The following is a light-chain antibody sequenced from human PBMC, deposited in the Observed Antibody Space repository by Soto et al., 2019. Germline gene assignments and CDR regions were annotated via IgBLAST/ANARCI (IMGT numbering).Light chain of an antibody. CDR1: QSVLFSSNNKNY. J-gene: IGKJ4*01. CDR3: QECYSHFLT. V-gene: IGKV4-1*01. Sequence: DIVMTQSPDSLAVSLGERATINCKSSQSVLFSSNNKNYLAWYQQKPGQPPKLLINWASTREYGVPDRFSGSGSGTDFTLTISSLQAEDVAVYYCQECYSHFLTFGGGTKVEIK. CDR2: WAS.